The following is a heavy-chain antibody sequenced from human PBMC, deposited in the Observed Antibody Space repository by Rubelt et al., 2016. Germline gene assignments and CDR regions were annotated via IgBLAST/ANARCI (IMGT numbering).Heavy chain of an antibody. J-gene: IGHJ4*02. Sequence: YTFTSYAMHWVRQAPGQRLGWMGWINAGNGNTKYSQKVQGRVTITRDTSAGTADMVLSSLRSEDTAAYYCASLGCSSTSRPPDGSGCYSFDYWGQGTLVTVSS. V-gene: IGHV1-3*01. CDR2: INAGNGNT. CDR1: YTFTSYA. CDR3: ASLGCSSTSRPPDGSGCYSFDY. D-gene: IGHD3-10*01.